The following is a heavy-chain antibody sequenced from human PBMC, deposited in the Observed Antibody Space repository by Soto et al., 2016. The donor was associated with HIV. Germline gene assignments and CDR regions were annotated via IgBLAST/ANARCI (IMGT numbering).Heavy chain of an antibody. D-gene: IGHD6-19*01. CDR2: INSDGSAI. Sequence: EVQLVESGGGLVQPGGSLRLSCAASGFTFSRYWMHWVRQAPGKGLVWVSRINSDGSAITYADSVKGQFTISRDNTKNTLYLQMNSLRAEDTAVYYCARNWDGYSSAWLRFSHYFDYWGQGILVTVSS. V-gene: IGHV3-74*01. CDR3: ARNWDGYSSAWLRFSHYFDY. J-gene: IGHJ4*02. CDR1: GFTFSRYW.